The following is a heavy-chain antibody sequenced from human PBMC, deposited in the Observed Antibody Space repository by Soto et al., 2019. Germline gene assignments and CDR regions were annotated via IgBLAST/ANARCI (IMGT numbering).Heavy chain of an antibody. CDR2: INAGNGNT. V-gene: IGHV1-3*01. Sequence: ASVKVSCKASGYTFTSYAMHWVRQAPGQRLEWMGWINAGNGNTKYSQKFQGRVTITADESTSTAYMELSSLRSEDTAVYYCACSLSDYYYYYGMDVWGQGTTVTVSS. J-gene: IGHJ6*02. CDR3: ACSLSDYYYYYGMDV. D-gene: IGHD3-16*02. CDR1: GYTFTSYA.